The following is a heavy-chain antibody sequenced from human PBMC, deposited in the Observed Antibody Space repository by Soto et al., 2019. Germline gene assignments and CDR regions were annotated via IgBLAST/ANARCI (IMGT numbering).Heavy chain of an antibody. D-gene: IGHD6-19*01. Sequence: GGSLRLSCAASGFSFSSHWMSWVRQAPGKGLEWVANIKQDGNDKRYVDSVKGRFTISRDNAKSSLYLQMNSLRAEDTAVYYCARYSYSSGPQDSWGQGTLVTVSS. J-gene: IGHJ4*02. CDR2: IKQDGNDK. CDR1: GFSFSSHW. V-gene: IGHV3-7*03. CDR3: ARYSYSSGPQDS.